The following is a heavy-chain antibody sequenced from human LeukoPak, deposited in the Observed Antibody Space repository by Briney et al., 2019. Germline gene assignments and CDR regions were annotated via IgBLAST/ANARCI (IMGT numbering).Heavy chain of an antibody. V-gene: IGHV4-34*01. Sequence: PSETLPPTCAVHGGSSSGFSCNWIRQPPAKGLEWTGEITISGITNYIPPLESRVTISVDTSKNNFSLKVKSVTAADSAVYYCARRVRLWTNDLYYCGTDVWGQGTTVTVSS. D-gene: IGHD1-1*01. CDR3: ARRVRLWTNDLYYCGTDV. CDR2: ITISGIT. CDR1: GGSSSGFS. J-gene: IGHJ6*02.